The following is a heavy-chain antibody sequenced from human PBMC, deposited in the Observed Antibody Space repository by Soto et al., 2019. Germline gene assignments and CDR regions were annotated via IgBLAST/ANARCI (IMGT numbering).Heavy chain of an antibody. D-gene: IGHD3-3*01. CDR2: INPNSGGT. CDR1: GYTFTGYY. J-gene: IGHJ6*02. Sequence: ASVKVSCKASGYTFTGYYMHWVRQAPGQGIEWKGWINPNSGGTNYAQKFQGWVTMTRDTSISTAYMEMSRLRSDDTAVYYCAREQKEDFGVVITGYYYYGMDVWGQGTTVTVSS. V-gene: IGHV1-2*04. CDR3: AREQKEDFGVVITGYYYYGMDV.